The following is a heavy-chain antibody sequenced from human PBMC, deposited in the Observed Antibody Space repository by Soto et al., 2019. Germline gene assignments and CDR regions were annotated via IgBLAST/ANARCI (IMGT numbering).Heavy chain of an antibody. Sequence: SETLSLTCTVSGGSISSGGYYWSWIRQHPGKGLEWIGYIYYSGSTYYNPSLKSRVTISVDTSKNQFSLKLSSVTAADTAVYYCARVEIATQTNWFDPWGQGTLVTVSS. J-gene: IGHJ5*02. V-gene: IGHV4-31*03. CDR1: GGSISSGGYY. CDR3: ARVEIATQTNWFDP. CDR2: IYYSGST.